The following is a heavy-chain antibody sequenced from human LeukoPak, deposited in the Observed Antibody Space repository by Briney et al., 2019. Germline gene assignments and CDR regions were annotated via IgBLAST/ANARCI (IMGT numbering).Heavy chain of an antibody. V-gene: IGHV4-34*01. D-gene: IGHD2-15*01. Sequence: PSETLSLTCTVSSGSISSYYWSWIRQPPGKGLEWIGEINHSGSTNYNPSLKSRVTISVDTSKNQFSLKLSSVTAADTAVYYCARGGPLNVVVVAAAFDYWGQGTLVTVSS. CDR3: ARGGPLNVVVVAAAFDY. CDR1: SGSISSYY. CDR2: INHSGST. J-gene: IGHJ4*02.